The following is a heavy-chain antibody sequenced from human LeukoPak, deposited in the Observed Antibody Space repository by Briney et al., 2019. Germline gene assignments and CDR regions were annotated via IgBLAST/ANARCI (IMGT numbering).Heavy chain of an antibody. D-gene: IGHD3-22*01. V-gene: IGHV1-2*02. CDR2: MNPNSGGT. CDR1: GYTFSGYY. Sequence: ASVKVSCKASGYTFSGYYVHWVRQAPGQGLEWMGWMNPNSGGTNYVQKFQGRVTLTRDTSITTTFMELSSLGSDDTAVYYCARGNFDSSVHGFEGNWFDPWGQGTLVTVSS. CDR3: ARGNFDSSVHGFEGNWFDP. J-gene: IGHJ5*02.